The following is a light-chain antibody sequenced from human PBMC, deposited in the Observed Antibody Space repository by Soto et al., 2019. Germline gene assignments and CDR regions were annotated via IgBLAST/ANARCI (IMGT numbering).Light chain of an antibody. CDR1: QSVMSN. V-gene: IGKV3-15*01. Sequence: EVVMTQSPATLSLSPGERATVSCRASQSVMSNLAWYQQKPGQPPRLLIYSASTRATGIPGRFSGSGSGTEFTLTISSLQSEDFAVYYCQQYHVWPPLPFGGGTNVEIK. J-gene: IGKJ4*01. CDR2: SAS. CDR3: QQYHVWPPLP.